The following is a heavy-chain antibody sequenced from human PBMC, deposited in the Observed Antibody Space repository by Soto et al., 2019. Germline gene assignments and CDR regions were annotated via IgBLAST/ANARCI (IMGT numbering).Heavy chain of an antibody. CDR2: ISYDGSNK. V-gene: IGHV3-30*18. Sequence: QVQLVESGGGVVQPGRSLRLSCAASGFTFSSYGMHWVRQAPGKGLEWVAVISYDGSNKYYADSVKGRLTISRDNSKNXLXXKMNSLRGEDTAVYYCAKDNGSGCDWLRVGDASDIWGQGTMVTVSS. D-gene: IGHD5-12*01. CDR3: AKDNGSGCDWLRVGDASDI. CDR1: GFTFSSYG. J-gene: IGHJ3*02.